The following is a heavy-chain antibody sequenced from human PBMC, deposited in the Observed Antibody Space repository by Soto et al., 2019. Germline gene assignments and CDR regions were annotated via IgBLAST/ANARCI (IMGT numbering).Heavy chain of an antibody. V-gene: IGHV3-11*01. Sequence: QVQLVESGGDLVKPGGSLRLSCAASGFTSSDYYMSWIRQAPGKGLEWVLYISSSGRTIYYADSVKGRFTISRDNAKNSLNLQMNSLRDEDTAVYYCARSLGMGGDGYNWGQGTLVTVSS. CDR1: GFTSSDYY. CDR2: ISSSGRTI. D-gene: IGHD3-16*01. CDR3: ARSLGMGGDGYN. J-gene: IGHJ4*02.